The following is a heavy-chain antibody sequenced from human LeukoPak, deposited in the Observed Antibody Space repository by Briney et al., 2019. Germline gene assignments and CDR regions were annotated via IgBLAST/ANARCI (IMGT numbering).Heavy chain of an antibody. J-gene: IGHJ6*02. Sequence: PGGSLRLSCAASGSTFTRFNTNWVRQAPGKGPELVSSITTSGTYIYYADSVKGRFTISRDNAKNSLYLQMNSLRAEDTAVYYCARPFYYDSNGGEGMDVWGQGTTVTVSS. V-gene: IGHV3-21*06. CDR2: ITTSGTYI. CDR3: ARPFYYDSNGGEGMDV. CDR1: GSTFTRFN. D-gene: IGHD3-22*01.